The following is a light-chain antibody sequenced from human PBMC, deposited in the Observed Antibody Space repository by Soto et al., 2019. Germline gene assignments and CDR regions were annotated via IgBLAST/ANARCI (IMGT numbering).Light chain of an antibody. CDR1: QGIESD. CDR2: AAS. CDR3: LQDHDDSWT. J-gene: IGKJ1*01. V-gene: IGKV1-6*01. Sequence: AIQMTQSPSSLSASVGDRITITCRASQGIESDLSWYQQRPGKAPKLLIYAASNVHSGVPPRFSGSRSGTEFTLTISNLQPEDFASYYCLQDHDDSWTFGQGTRWISN.